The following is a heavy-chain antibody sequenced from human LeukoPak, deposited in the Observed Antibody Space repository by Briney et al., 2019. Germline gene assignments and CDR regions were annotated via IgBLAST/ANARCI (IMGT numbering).Heavy chain of an antibody. CDR1: GGSISSGDYY. CDR2: IYYSGST. D-gene: IGHD2-2*02. J-gene: IGHJ4*02. CDR3: ARAKKEYCSSTSCYKDDY. V-gene: IGHV4-30-4*08. Sequence: SQTLSLTSTVSGGSISSGDYYWSWIRQPPGKGLEWIGYIYYSGSTYYNPSLKSRVTISVDTSKNQFSLKLSSVTAADTAVYYCARAKKEYCSSTSCYKDDYWGQGTLVTVSS.